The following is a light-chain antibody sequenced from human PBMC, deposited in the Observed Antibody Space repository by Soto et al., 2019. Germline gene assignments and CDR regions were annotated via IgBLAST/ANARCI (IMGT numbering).Light chain of an antibody. Sequence: EIVMTQSPATLSVCPGERATLSCRASQSVSSNLAWYQQKPGQAPRLLIYGASTRATGIPARFSGSGSGTEFTITISSLQSEDFAVYYCQQYNNWPPWTSGQGTKVDIK. CDR1: QSVSSN. CDR2: GAS. V-gene: IGKV3-15*01. J-gene: IGKJ1*01. CDR3: QQYNNWPPWT.